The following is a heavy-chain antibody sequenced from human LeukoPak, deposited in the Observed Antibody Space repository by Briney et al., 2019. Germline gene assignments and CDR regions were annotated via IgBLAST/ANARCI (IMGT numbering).Heavy chain of an antibody. J-gene: IGHJ4*02. CDR2: ISGSGGRT. CDR1: GFTFSSYA. D-gene: IGHD3-10*01. Sequence: GGSLRLSCAASGFTFSSYAMSWVRQAPGKGLEWVSAISGSGGRTYYADSVKGRFTISRDNAKNSLYLQMNSLRDEDTAVYYCARDYGSHGEYFDYWGQGTLVTVSS. CDR3: ARDYGSHGEYFDY. V-gene: IGHV3-23*01.